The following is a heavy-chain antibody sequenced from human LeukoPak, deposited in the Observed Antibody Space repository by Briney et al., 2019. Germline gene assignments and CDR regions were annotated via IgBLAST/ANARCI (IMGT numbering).Heavy chain of an antibody. CDR2: ISYIGST. Sequence: KSSETLSLTCNVSGASISGHYLTWIRQPPGKGLEWIGYISYIGSTNYNPSLKSRVTISVDTSKNQFSLKLSSVTAADTAVCYCARDRISINALDMWGQGTMVTVSS. V-gene: IGHV4-59*11. J-gene: IGHJ3*02. CDR3: ARDRISINALDM. D-gene: IGHD1-14*01. CDR1: GASISGHY.